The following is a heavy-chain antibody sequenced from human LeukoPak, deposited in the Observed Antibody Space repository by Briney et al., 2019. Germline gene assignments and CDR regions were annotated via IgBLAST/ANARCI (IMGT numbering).Heavy chain of an antibody. V-gene: IGHV4-59*01. CDR3: ARGPGATVDY. D-gene: IGHD1-26*01. CDR1: GDSISSNY. J-gene: IGHJ4*02. CDR2: IYYSGST. Sequence: PSETLSLTCTVSGDSISSNYWSWIRQPPGKGLEWIGYIYYSGSTNYNPSLKSRVTISVDTSKNQFSLKLSSVTAADTAVYYCARGPGATVDYWGQGTLVTVSS.